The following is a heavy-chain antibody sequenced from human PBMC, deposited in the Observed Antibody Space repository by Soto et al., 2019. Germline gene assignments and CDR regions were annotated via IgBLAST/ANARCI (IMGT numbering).Heavy chain of an antibody. J-gene: IGHJ4*02. D-gene: IGHD6-6*01. Sequence: QITLKESGPTLVKPTQTLTLTCTFSGFSLSTSGVGVGWISQPPGKALEWLALIYWDDDKRYSPSLKSRLTITKDSSTNQVVLTMTNMDPVDTATYYCAHRLHGSSVFDYWCQGTLVTVSS. CDR1: GFSLSTSGVG. V-gene: IGHV2-5*02. CDR2: IYWDDDK. CDR3: AHRLHGSSVFDY.